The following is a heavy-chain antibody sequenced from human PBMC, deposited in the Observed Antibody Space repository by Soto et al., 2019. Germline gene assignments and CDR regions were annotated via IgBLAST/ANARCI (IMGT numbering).Heavy chain of an antibody. CDR3: ARGGSDYYFDY. CDR2: INRNGGST. V-gene: IGHV3-64*01. D-gene: IGHD2-21*02. J-gene: IGHJ4*02. Sequence: EVQLVESGGGLVQPGGSLRLSCAASGFTFSSYAMHWVRQAPGQGLEYVSTINRNGGSTYYANSVKGRFTISRDNSKNTLYLQMGSMRAEYMAVYYCARGGSDYYFDYWGQGTLVTLSS. CDR1: GFTFSSYA.